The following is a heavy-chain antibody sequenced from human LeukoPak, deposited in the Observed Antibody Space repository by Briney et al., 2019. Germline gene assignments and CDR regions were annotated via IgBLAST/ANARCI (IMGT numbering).Heavy chain of an antibody. CDR2: IDNEGTFT. D-gene: IGHD6-19*01. Sequence: GGPLRLSCSASGFTFSNYWMHWARHAPGKGLVWVTRIDNEGTFTNYADSVKGRFTISRDNAENTLYLQMNGLRVEDTAVYYCIRGSNAWNGMDVWGQGTTVTVSS. J-gene: IGHJ6*02. CDR1: GFTFSNYW. V-gene: IGHV3-74*01. CDR3: IRGSNAWNGMDV.